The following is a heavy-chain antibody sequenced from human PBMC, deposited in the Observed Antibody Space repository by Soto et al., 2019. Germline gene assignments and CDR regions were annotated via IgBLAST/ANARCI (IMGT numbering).Heavy chain of an antibody. Sequence: ASVKVSCKASGYTFTSYDINWVRQATGQGLEWMGWMNPNSGNTGYAQKFQGRVTMTRNTSISTAYMELSSLRSEDTAVYYCARGVFGVVIIAYYYYGMDVWGQGTKVTVSS. CDR1: GYTFTSYD. D-gene: IGHD3-3*01. CDR3: ARGVFGVVIIAYYYYGMDV. J-gene: IGHJ6*02. V-gene: IGHV1-8*01. CDR2: MNPNSGNT.